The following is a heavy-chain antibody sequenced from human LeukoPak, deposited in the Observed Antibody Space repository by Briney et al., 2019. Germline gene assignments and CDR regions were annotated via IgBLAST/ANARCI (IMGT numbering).Heavy chain of an antibody. J-gene: IGHJ1*01. V-gene: IGHV1-18*01. Sequence: ASVTVSCKASGYSFTNDGISWVRQAPGQGLEWMGWTSAYNGNTNYAQKLQGRVTMTTDTSTRTAYMELRSLRSDDTAVYYCAREGGDRSGYYFQHWGQGTLVTVSS. D-gene: IGHD3-22*01. CDR3: AREGGDRSGYYFQH. CDR2: TSAYNGNT. CDR1: GYSFTNDG.